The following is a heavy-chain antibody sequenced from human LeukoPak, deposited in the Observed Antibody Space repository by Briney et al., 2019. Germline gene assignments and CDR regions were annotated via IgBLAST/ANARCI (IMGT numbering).Heavy chain of an antibody. V-gene: IGHV4-39*07. J-gene: IGHJ3*02. CDR2: IYYNGNT. Sequence: SETLSLTCTVSGGSISTDNCYWGWIRQPPGKGLEWIGSIYYNGNTYYNPSLKSRVTISVDTSKNQFSLKLSSVTAADTAVYYCARDRPTATPSSNPHAFDIWGQGTMVTVSS. CDR1: GGSISTDNCY. CDR3: ARDRPTATPSSNPHAFDI. D-gene: IGHD1-14*01.